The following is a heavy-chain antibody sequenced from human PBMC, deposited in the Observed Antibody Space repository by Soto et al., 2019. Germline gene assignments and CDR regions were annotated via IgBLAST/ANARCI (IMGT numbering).Heavy chain of an antibody. CDR2: IYYSGST. J-gene: IGHJ5*02. V-gene: IGHV4-39*01. CDR3: ARHQYYYDSSGYFNWFDP. D-gene: IGHD3-22*01. Sequence: SETLSLTCPVSGGSISSSSYYWGWIRQPPGKGLEWIGSIYYSGSTYYNPSLKSRVTISVDTSKNQFSLKLSSVTAADTAVYYCARHQYYYDSSGYFNWFDPWGQGTLVTVSS. CDR1: GGSISSSSYY.